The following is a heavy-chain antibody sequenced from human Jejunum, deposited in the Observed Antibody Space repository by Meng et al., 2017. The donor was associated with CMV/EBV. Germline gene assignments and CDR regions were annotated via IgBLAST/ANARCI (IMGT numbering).Heavy chain of an antibody. V-gene: IGHV3-74*01. CDR2: INTDGSST. J-gene: IGHJ4*02. D-gene: IGHD6-13*01. Sequence: EVKVLEPRGGLVTHGGSLSCSFAASGFTSSSYWMHWVRQAPGKGLVWVSRINTDGSSTTYAESVKGRFTSSRDNAKNTLYLQMNSLRAEATAVYYCAREGVSSSWSYDFWGQGTLVTVSS. CDR1: GFTSSSYW. CDR3: AREGVSSSWSYDF.